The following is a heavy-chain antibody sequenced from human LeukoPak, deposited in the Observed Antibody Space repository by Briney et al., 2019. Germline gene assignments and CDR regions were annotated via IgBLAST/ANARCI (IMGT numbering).Heavy chain of an antibody. V-gene: IGHV4-30-4*01. J-gene: IGHJ6*02. CDR1: GGSISSGDYY. D-gene: IGHD3-10*01. CDR2: MYYSGST. Sequence: PSETLSLTCTVSGGSISSGDYYWSWIRQPPGKGLEWIAYMYYSGSTYYNPSLKSRVTISVDTSKNQFSLKLSSVTAADTAVYYCARDMSGWSSMDVWGQGTTVTVSS. CDR3: ARDMSGWSSMDV.